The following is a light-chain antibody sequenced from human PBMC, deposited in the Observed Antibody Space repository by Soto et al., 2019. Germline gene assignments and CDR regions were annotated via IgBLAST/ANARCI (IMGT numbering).Light chain of an antibody. V-gene: IGLV1-44*01. CDR2: GNN. CDR1: SSNIERNT. CDR3: AAWDDSLNCYV. J-gene: IGLJ1*01. Sequence: QSVLTQPPSASGTPGQRVTISCSGSSSNIERNTVNWYQQLPGTAPKLLIYGNNQRCSGFPGRFSGCKSGTSADQDIRGPQSQDEADYYCAAWDDSLNCYVFGTGTKVPVL.